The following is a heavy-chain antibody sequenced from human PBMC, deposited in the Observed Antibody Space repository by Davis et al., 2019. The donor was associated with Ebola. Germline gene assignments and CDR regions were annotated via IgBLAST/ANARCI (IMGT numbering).Heavy chain of an antibody. CDR2: FYYSGNT. V-gene: IGHV4-61*01. J-gene: IGHJ4*02. CDR1: GGSVSSGPYY. D-gene: IGHD1-26*01. Sequence: MPSETLSLTCTVSGGSVSSGPYYWSWIRQPPGKGLEWLGYFYYSGNTNYNPSLKSRVTISLDASKNQFSLLLTSVTAADMAVYYCSRGEDGVGPGKYWGQGTLVTVSS. CDR3: SRGEDGVGPGKY.